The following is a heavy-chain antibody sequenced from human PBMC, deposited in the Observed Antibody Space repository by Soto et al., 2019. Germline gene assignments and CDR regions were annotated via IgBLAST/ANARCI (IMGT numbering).Heavy chain of an antibody. CDR3: ARRCSGGSCYGVYFDY. V-gene: IGHV4-30-4*01. Sequence: QVQLQESGPGLVKPSQTLSLTCTVSGGSISSGDYYWSWIRQPPGKGLEWIGYIYYSGSTYYNPSLKSRVTISVDTSNNQFSLKLSSVTAADTAVYYCARRCSGGSCYGVYFDYWGQGTLVTVSS. CDR2: IYYSGST. CDR1: GGSISSGDYY. J-gene: IGHJ4*02. D-gene: IGHD2-15*01.